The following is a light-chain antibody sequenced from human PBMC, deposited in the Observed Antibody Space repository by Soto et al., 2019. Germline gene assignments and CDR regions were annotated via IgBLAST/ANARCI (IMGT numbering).Light chain of an antibody. CDR2: DDN. CDR3: QSYDSSNHVV. V-gene: IGLV6-57*04. J-gene: IGLJ2*01. Sequence: NFMLTQPHSVSESPGKTVTISCTRSSGSIASNYVQWYQQRPGSAPTTVIYDDNHRPSGVPDRFSGSIDSSSNSASLTIAGLKTEDEADYYCQSYDSSNHVVFGGGTKLTVL. CDR1: SGSIASNY.